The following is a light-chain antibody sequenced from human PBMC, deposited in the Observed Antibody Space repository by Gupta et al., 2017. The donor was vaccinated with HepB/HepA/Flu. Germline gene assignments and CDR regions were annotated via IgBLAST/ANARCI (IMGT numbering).Light chain of an antibody. J-gene: IGKJ1*01. CDR2: GAS. Sequence: DIQITQSPSSLSASVGDRVTITRRASQSTSSYLNWCQQKPGKAPKLLIYGASRLQSGVPSRFSGSGSGTDFTLTISRLQPEDFATYYCQQGDSTPQTFGQGTKVEIK. CDR3: QQGDSTPQT. V-gene: IGKV1-39*01. CDR1: QSTSSY.